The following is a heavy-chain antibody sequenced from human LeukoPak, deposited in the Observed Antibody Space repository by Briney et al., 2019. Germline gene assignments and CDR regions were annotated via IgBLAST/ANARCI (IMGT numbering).Heavy chain of an antibody. CDR3: AREGSSSWESWFDP. CDR1: GYTFTSYY. CDR2: INPSGGSK. V-gene: IGHV1-46*01. D-gene: IGHD6-13*01. Sequence: ASVKVSCKASGYTFTSYYMHWGRQAPGQGLEWMGIINPSGGSKSHGQKVPGRVTMTRDTSTSTVYMELSSLRSEDTAVYYCAREGSSSWESWFDPWGQGTLVTVSS. J-gene: IGHJ5*02.